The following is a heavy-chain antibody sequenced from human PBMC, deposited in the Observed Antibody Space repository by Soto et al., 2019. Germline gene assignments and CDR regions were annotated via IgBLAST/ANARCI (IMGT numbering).Heavy chain of an antibody. V-gene: IGHV2-5*02. CDR3: AHTRYDLLYYFDY. CDR2: IYWDDEK. Sequence: SGATPVNATQSLWMTSTLSGFSLSNSGVSVGWIRQPPGKALEWIALIYWDDEKRYSPSLKSKLTITKDTSKNQVVLTMTNMDPVDTATYHCAHTRYDLLYYFDYWGQGTLVTVSS. J-gene: IGHJ4*02. D-gene: IGHD1-20*01. CDR1: GFSLSNSGVS.